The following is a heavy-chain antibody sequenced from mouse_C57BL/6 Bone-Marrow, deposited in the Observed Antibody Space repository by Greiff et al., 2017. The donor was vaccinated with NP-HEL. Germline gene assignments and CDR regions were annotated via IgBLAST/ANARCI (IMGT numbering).Heavy chain of an antibody. J-gene: IGHJ3*01. CDR3: ARSAAPRYSNSWFAY. CDR2: IYPRSGNT. Sequence: QVQLQQSGAELARPGASVKLSCKASGYTFTSYGISWVKQRTGQGLEWIGEIYPRSGNTYYNEKFKGKATLTADKSSSTAYMELRSLTSEDSAVYFCARSAAPRYSNSWFAYWGQGTLVTVSA. CDR1: GYTFTSYG. D-gene: IGHD2-5*01. V-gene: IGHV1-81*01.